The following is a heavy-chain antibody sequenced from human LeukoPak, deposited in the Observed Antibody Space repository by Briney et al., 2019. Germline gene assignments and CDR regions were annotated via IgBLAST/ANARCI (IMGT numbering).Heavy chain of an antibody. J-gene: IGHJ4*02. Sequence: GGSLRLSCAASGLTFTNYGMYWVRQAPGKGLEWVTFIRFDGINTHYADSVKGRFTISRDNSKNTMYLQMNSLRADDTAVYYCAKDRGIAARYFDYWGQGTLVTVSS. V-gene: IGHV3-30*02. CDR2: IRFDGINT. CDR3: AKDRGIAARYFDY. D-gene: IGHD6-6*01. CDR1: GLTFTNYG.